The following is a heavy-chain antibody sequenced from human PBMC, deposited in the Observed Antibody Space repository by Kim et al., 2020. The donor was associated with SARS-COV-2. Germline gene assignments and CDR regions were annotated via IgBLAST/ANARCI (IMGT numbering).Heavy chain of an antibody. CDR1: GGTFSSYA. CDR2: IIPILGIA. J-gene: IGHJ4*02. CDR3: ARDPKGEEWAGTDY. Sequence: SVKVSCKASGGTFSSYAISWVRQAPGQGLEWMGRIIPILGIANYAQKFQCRVTITADKSTSTAYMELSSLRSEDTAVYYCARDPKGEEWAGTDYLGKGT. V-gene: IGHV1-69*04. D-gene: IGHD1-1*01.